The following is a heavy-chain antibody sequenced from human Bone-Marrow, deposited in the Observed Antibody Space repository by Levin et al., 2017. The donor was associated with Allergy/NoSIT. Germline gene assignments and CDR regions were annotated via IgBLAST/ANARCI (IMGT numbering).Heavy chain of an antibody. CDR2: IYWDDDK. J-gene: IGHJ4*02. Sequence: SGPTLVKPTQTLTLTCTFSGFSLSTSGVGVGWIRQPPGKALEWLALIYWDDDKRYSPSLKSRLTITKDTSKNQVVLTMTNMDPVDTATYYCAHRQRTTVTTHSFDYWGQGTLVTVSS. CDR1: GFSLSTSGVG. V-gene: IGHV2-5*02. CDR3: AHRQRTTVTTHSFDY. D-gene: IGHD4-17*01.